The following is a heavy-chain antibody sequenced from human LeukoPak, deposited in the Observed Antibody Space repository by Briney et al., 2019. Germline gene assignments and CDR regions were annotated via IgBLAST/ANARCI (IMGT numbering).Heavy chain of an antibody. J-gene: IGHJ3*02. CDR2: IKQDGSEK. V-gene: IGHV3-7*01. CDR1: GFTFSSYW. Sequence: PGGSLRLSCAASGFTFSSYWMDWVRQAPGKGLEWVANIKQDGSEKYYVNTVKGRFTISRDNAQNSLYLQMNSLRGEDTAVYYCARVRGGYCSGTSCYNAFDIWGQGTMVTVPS. CDR3: ARVRGGYCSGTSCYNAFDI. D-gene: IGHD2-2*02.